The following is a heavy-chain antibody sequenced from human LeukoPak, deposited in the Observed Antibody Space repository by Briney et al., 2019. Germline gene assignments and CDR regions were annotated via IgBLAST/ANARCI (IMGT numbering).Heavy chain of an antibody. J-gene: IGHJ4*02. V-gene: IGHV3-30*18. CDR1: GFTFSSYG. Sequence: GRSLRLSCAASGFTFSSYGMHWVRQAPGKGLEWVAVISYDGSNKYYADSVKGRFTISRDNSKNTLYLQMNSLRAEDMAVYYCAKAGRGAFGRYSSSWEFDYWGQGTLVTVSS. CDR2: ISYDGSNK. CDR3: AKAGRGAFGRYSSSWEFDY. D-gene: IGHD6-13*01.